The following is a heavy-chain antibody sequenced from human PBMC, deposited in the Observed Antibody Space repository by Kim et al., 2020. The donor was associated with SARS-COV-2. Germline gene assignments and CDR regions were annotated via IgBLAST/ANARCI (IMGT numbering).Heavy chain of an antibody. J-gene: IGHJ4*02. Sequence: YNPYLKSRVTKSVDTSKTQFSLKLSSVTAADTAVYYCVGEREEGYRSFDYWGQGTLVTVSS. CDR3: VGEREEGYRSFDY. V-gene: IGHV4-30-2*04. D-gene: IGHD3-16*02.